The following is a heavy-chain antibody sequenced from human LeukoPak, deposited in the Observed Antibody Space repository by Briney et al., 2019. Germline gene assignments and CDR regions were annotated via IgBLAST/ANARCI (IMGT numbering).Heavy chain of an antibody. CDR2: IYHSGTT. CDR1: GAFITNSHW. V-gene: IGHV4-4*02. D-gene: IGHD4-17*01. CDR3: ATYFYGEYGSYYFDY. J-gene: IGHJ4*02. Sequence: PSGTLSLTCAVSGAFITNSHWWSWARQPPGKGLEWIGVIYHSGTTNYNPSLKSRVTMSVDKSKNQFSLKLTSVTAADTAVYYCATYFYGEYGSYYFDYWGQGTLVTVSS.